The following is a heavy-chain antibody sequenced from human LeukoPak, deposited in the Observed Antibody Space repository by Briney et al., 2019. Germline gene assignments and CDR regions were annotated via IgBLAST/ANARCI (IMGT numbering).Heavy chain of an antibody. CDR2: IYYSGST. V-gene: IGHV4-59*01. Sequence: PSETLSLTCTVSGGSIRSYYWSWIRQHPGKGVEWIGYIYYSGSTNYNPSLKSRVTISVDTSKNQFSLKLSSVTAADTAVYYCARVGIFGVVNDAFDIWGQGTMVTVSS. J-gene: IGHJ3*02. D-gene: IGHD3-3*01. CDR1: GGSIRSYY. CDR3: ARVGIFGVVNDAFDI.